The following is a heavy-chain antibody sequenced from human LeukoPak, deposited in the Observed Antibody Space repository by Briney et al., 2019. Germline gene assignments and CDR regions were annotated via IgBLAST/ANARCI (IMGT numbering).Heavy chain of an antibody. Sequence: PSQTLSLTCTVSGGSISSGDYYWRWIRQPPGTGLEWIGYIYYSGSTYYNPSLKGRVTISVDTSKNQFSLKLSSVTAADTAVYYCARDHYYDSSGTRNFDYWGQGTLVTVSS. V-gene: IGHV4-30-4*08. CDR2: IYYSGST. CDR1: GGSISSGDYY. J-gene: IGHJ4*02. D-gene: IGHD3-22*01. CDR3: ARDHYYDSSGTRNFDY.